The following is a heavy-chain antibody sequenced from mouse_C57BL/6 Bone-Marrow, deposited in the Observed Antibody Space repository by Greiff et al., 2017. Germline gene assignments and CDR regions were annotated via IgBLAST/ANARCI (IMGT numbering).Heavy chain of an antibody. CDR3: ARDTTVVGDYFDY. Sequence: QVQLQQPGAELVKPGASVKLSCKASGYTFTSYWMQWVKQRPGQGLEWIGEIDPSDSYTNYNQKFQGKATLTVDTSSSTGYMQLSSLTSEDSAVYYCARDTTVVGDYFDYWGQGTTLTVSS. J-gene: IGHJ2*01. CDR2: IDPSDSYT. V-gene: IGHV1-50*01. D-gene: IGHD1-1*01. CDR1: GYTFTSYW.